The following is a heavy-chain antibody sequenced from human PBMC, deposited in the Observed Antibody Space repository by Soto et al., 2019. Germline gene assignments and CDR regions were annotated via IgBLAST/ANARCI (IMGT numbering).Heavy chain of an antibody. CDR1: GGSISSYY. CDR2: IYYSGST. Sequence: SETLSLTCTFSGGSISSYYWSWIRQPPGKGLEWIGYIYYSGSTNYNPSLKSRVTISVDTSKNQFSLKLSSVTAADTAVYYCARIPHYGDYFDYWGQGTLVTVSS. CDR3: ARIPHYGDYFDY. D-gene: IGHD4-17*01. J-gene: IGHJ4*02. V-gene: IGHV4-59*01.